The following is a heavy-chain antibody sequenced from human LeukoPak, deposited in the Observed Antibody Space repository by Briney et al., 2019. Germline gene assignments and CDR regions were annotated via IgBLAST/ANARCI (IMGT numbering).Heavy chain of an antibody. CDR3: ARDLVVVVAATRKKIYYYYGMDV. CDR2: ISGSGSST. J-gene: IGHJ6*02. V-gene: IGHV3-23*01. D-gene: IGHD2-15*01. Sequence: QPGGSLRLSCAASGFTFTSYAMNWVRQAPGKGLEWVSTISGSGSSTYYVDSVKGRFTISRDNSKNTLYLQMNSLRAEDTAVYYCARDLVVVVAATRKKIYYYYGMDVWGQGTTVTVSS. CDR1: GFTFTSYA.